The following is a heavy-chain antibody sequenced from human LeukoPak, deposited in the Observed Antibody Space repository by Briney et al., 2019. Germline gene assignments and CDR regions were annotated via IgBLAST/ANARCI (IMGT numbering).Heavy chain of an antibody. J-gene: IGHJ6*04. CDR1: GGSVSSGSYY. V-gene: IGHV4-61*01. Sequence: SETLSLTCTVSGGSVSSGSYYWSWIRQPPGKGLEWIGYSYYSGSTNYNPSLKSRVTISVDTSKNQFSLKLSSVTAADTAVYYCARDGAAAGTYYYYGMDVWGKGTTVTVSS. CDR2: SYYSGST. D-gene: IGHD6-13*01. CDR3: ARDGAAAGTYYYYGMDV.